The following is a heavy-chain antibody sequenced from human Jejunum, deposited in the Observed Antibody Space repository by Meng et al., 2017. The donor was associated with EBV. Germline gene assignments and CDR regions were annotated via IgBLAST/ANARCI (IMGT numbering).Heavy chain of an antibody. D-gene: IGHD2-21*01. J-gene: IGHJ4*02. CDR1: HGYILSSNW. CDR3: ASIHPSIDS. V-gene: IGHV4-4*03. Sequence: QLRGADAGRVRPHGTLSPTCPVPHGYILSSNWWTWARQPPWKGLGWIGEIYPSGSTNYNPSLKIRITMSLDKSKNQFSLKLRSVTAADTAVYYCASIHPSIDSWGPGTLVTVSS. CDR2: IYPSGST.